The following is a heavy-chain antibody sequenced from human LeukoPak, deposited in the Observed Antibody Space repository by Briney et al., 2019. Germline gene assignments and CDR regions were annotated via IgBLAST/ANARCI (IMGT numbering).Heavy chain of an antibody. J-gene: IGHJ4*02. V-gene: IGHV3-74*01. D-gene: IGHD2-21*02. CDR1: GFTFSHYS. CDR3: ARHLYHCGGGNCYYYFDY. CDR2: INSDGSST. Sequence: GGSLRLSCAASGFTFSHYSMNWVRQAPGKGLVWVSRINSDGSSTSYADSVKGRFTISRDNAEDSLYLQMNSLRAEDTAIYYCARHLYHCGGGNCYYYFDYWGQGTLVTVSS.